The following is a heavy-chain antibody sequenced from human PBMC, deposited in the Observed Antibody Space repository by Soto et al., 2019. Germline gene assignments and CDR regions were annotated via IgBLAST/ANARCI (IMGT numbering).Heavy chain of an antibody. Sequence: QVQLVQSGPEVKNPGASVRVSCVASGYAFTSYGVNWVRQAPGQGLEWIGWIAPHSGRTTYLPKFQGRVTMTADVSTNTAYIELSSLKSDDTGTYFCARAATGSYHSAYWGQGTVVTVSS. J-gene: IGHJ4*02. CDR3: ARAATGSYHSAY. CDR1: GYAFTSYG. V-gene: IGHV1-18*04. CDR2: IAPHSGRT. D-gene: IGHD3-10*01.